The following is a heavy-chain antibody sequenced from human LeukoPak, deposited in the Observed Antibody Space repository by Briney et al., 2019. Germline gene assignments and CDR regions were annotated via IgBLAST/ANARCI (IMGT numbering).Heavy chain of an antibody. CDR3: AKDPWVAAAHVPLDY. V-gene: IGHV3-23*01. CDR2: ISGSGGST. D-gene: IGHD6-13*01. CDR1: GFTFSSYA. J-gene: IGHJ4*02. Sequence: GGSLRLSCAASGFTFSSYAMRWVRQAPGEGLEWVSAISGSGGSTSYADSVKGRFTISRDNSKNTLYLQMNSLRAEDTAVYYCAKDPWVAAAHVPLDYWGQGTLVTVSS.